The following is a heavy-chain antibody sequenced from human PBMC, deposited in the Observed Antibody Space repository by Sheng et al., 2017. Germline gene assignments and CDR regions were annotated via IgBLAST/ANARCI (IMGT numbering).Heavy chain of an antibody. CDR2: IYQTGIT. D-gene: IGHD5-18*01. Sequence: QVHLQESGPGLVKPSETLSLSCTVSGYSISSGHHWGWIRQPPEKGLEWLGTIYQTGITYYSPSLKSRVTISIDTSKNLFSLNLRSVTAADMALYYCARGSTATGWFETWGQGTLVTVSS. CDR1: GYSISSGHH. J-gene: IGHJ5*02. CDR3: ARGSTATGWFET. V-gene: IGHV4-38-2*02.